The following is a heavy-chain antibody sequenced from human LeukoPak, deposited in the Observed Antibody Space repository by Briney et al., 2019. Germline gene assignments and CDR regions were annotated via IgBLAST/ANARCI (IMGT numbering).Heavy chain of an antibody. D-gene: IGHD3-22*01. CDR3: ARDWEHSRAY. Sequence: GGSLRLSCAASGFTFSSLWMSWVRQAPGKGLEWVANINEGGSADYYADSVRGRFTISRENAKNSLHLQMNNLRAEDTAVYYCARDWEHSRAYWGQGTLVTVSS. CDR2: INEGGSAD. V-gene: IGHV3-7*01. J-gene: IGHJ4*02. CDR1: GFTFSSLW.